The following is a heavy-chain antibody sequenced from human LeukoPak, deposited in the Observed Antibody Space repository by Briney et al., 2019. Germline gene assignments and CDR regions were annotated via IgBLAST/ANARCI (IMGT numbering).Heavy chain of an antibody. D-gene: IGHD2-21*02. CDR2: IIPIFGTA. CDR3: ARAGGGGDWNFDY. V-gene: IGHV1-69*13. J-gene: IGHJ4*02. Sequence: SVNVSCKASGGTFSSYAISWVRQAPGQGLEWMGGIIPIFGTANYAQKFQGRVTITADESTSTAYMELSSLRSEDTAVYYCARAGGGGDWNFDYWGQGTLVTVSS. CDR1: GGTFSSYA.